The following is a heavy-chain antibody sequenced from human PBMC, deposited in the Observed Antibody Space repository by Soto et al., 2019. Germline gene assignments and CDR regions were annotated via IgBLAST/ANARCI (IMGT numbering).Heavy chain of an antibody. J-gene: IGHJ4*02. CDR3: ARPKKYSSGWYGGYFFDY. CDR1: GGSFSDYF. V-gene: IGHV4-34*01. Sequence: KPSETLSLTCAVYGGSFSDYFWSWIRQPPGKGLEWIGEINHSGSTNHNPSLKSRVTISVDTSKNQFSLILSSVTAAETAVYYCARPKKYSSGWYGGYFFDYWGQGSLVTVSS. D-gene: IGHD6-19*01. CDR2: INHSGST.